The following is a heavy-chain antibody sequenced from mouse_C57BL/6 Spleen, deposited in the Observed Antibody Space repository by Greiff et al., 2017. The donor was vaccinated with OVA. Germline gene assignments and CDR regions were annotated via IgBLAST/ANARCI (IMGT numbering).Heavy chain of an antibody. Sequence: VQLQQSGPVLVKPGASVKMSCKASGYTFTDYYMNWVKQSHGKSLEWIGVINPYNGGTSYNQKFKGKATLPVAKSSSTAYMELNSLTSEDSSVYYCARRGVPYYYAMDYWGQGTSVTVSS. CDR1: GYTFTDYY. J-gene: IGHJ4*01. V-gene: IGHV1-19*01. CDR3: ARRGVPYYYAMDY. CDR2: INPYNGGT.